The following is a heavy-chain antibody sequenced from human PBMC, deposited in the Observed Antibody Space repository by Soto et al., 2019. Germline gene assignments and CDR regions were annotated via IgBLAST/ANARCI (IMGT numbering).Heavy chain of an antibody. D-gene: IGHD2-15*01. CDR3: AHKGGRGAGMDV. CDR1: GFSLTTSEVG. Sequence: SGPTLVNPTQTLTLTCIFSGFSLTTSEVGVAWIRQSPGKALEWLALMYWDGDKRYSPFLKSRLTITKDTSNNQVVLTMTNMDPVDTCTYYCAHKGGRGAGMDVWGQGTTVTVSS. J-gene: IGHJ6*02. V-gene: IGHV2-5*02. CDR2: MYWDGDK.